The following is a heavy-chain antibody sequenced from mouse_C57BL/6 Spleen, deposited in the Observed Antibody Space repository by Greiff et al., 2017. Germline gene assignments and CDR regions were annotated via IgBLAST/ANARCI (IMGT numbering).Heavy chain of an antibody. CDR2: IDPSDSYT. V-gene: IGHV1-50*01. J-gene: IGHJ2*01. CDR1: GYTFTSYW. Sequence: VQLQQPGAELVKPGASVKLSCKASGYTFTSYWMQWVKQRPGQGLEWIGEIDPSDSYTNYTQKFKGKATLTVDTSSSTAYMQLSSLTSEDSAVYCCARGGNYYSSRDFGYWGQGTTLTVSS. D-gene: IGHD1-1*01. CDR3: ARGGNYYSSRDFGY.